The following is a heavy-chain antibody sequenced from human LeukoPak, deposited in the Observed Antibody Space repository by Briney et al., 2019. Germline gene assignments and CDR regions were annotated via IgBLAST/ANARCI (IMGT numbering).Heavy chain of an antibody. D-gene: IGHD3-10*01. CDR3: VGPDSQFDC. CDR1: GFTFSDYY. J-gene: IGHJ4*02. CDR2: ISSSGSAI. V-gene: IGHV3-11*04. Sequence: GGSLRLSCAASGFTFSDYYMSWIRQAPGKGLEWVSYISSSGSAIYYADSVKGRFTISRDYAKNSLYLQMDSLRAEDTAVYYCVGPDSQFDCWGQGTLVTVSS.